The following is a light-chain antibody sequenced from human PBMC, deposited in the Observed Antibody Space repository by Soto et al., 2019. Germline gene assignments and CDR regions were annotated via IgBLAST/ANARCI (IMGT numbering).Light chain of an antibody. CDR3: QQYVTTPIT. CDR1: QSLSSN. V-gene: IGKV3-15*01. Sequence: EIVMTQSPATLSVSPVERATLSCMASQSLSSNLAWYQQRPGQSPRLLIYGASTRATGIPDRFSGSGSGTDFTLTISRLEPADFAVYYCQQYVTTPITFGQGTRREIK. J-gene: IGKJ5*01. CDR2: GAS.